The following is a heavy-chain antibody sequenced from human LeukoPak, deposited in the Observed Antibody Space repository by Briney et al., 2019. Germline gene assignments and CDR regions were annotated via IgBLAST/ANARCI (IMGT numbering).Heavy chain of an antibody. Sequence: ASVKVSCKASGYTFSDYYMHWVRQAPGQGLEWMGWINPNSGGTKYAQKFQGWVTMTRGTSISTAYMELSRLRSDDTAVYYCARFSGYNWSDDYFDYWGQGTLVTVSS. D-gene: IGHD1-1*01. CDR3: ARFSGYNWSDDYFDY. J-gene: IGHJ4*02. CDR1: GYTFSDYY. CDR2: INPNSGGT. V-gene: IGHV1-2*04.